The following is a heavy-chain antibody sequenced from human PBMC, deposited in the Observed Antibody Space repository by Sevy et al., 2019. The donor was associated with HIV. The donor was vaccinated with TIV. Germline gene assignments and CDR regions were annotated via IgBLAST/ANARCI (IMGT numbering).Heavy chain of an antibody. CDR2: IYTSGST. V-gene: IGHV4-61*02. J-gene: IGHJ5*02. Sequence: SETLSLTCTVSGGSISSGTYAWSWIRQPAGKGLEWIGLIYTSGSTSYNPSLKSRVTMSVDTSKNQFSLKLSSVTAADTAVYYCASGESSYSDSSGWSFWFDRWGQGTLVTVSS. D-gene: IGHD3-22*01. CDR3: ASGESSYSDSSGWSFWFDR. CDR1: GGSISSGTYA.